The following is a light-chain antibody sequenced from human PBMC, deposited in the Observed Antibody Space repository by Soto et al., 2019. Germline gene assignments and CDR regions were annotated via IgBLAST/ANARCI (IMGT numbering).Light chain of an antibody. CDR1: QSVSSSY. CDR2: GAS. J-gene: IGKJ1*01. Sequence: EIVLTQSPGTLSLSPGERATLSCRASQSVSSSYLAWYQQKPGQAPRLLIYGASIRATGIPDRFSGSGSGTDFTLTISRLEPEDFAVYYCQQYGSSPGTFGPGTKVEIK. CDR3: QQYGSSPGT. V-gene: IGKV3-20*01.